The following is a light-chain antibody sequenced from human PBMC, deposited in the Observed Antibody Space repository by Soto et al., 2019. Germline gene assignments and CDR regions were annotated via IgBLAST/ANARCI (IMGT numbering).Light chain of an antibody. CDR3: CSYTSSSTHV. J-gene: IGLJ1*01. V-gene: IGLV2-14*03. CDR2: DVN. Sequence: QSALTQPASVSGSPGQSITISCTGTSSDVGGYNFVSWYQQHTGKVPKLMIFDVNRRPSGVSDRFSGSKSGNTASLTISGLQDEDEGDYYCCSYTSSSTHVFGSGTKLTVL. CDR1: SSDVGGYNF.